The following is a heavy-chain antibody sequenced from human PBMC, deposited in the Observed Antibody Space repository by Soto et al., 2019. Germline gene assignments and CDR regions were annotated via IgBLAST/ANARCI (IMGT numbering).Heavy chain of an antibody. CDR3: ARAGHYYDASGYAD. V-gene: IGHV1-18*01. J-gene: IGHJ4*02. CDR1: GYSFVTSG. CDR2: ISVYNGNT. Sequence: QVKLVQSGTEVKKPGASIKVSCKASGYSFVTSGMTWVRQAPGQGLEWMGWISVYNGNTNYDQKLQDRVTITTDTSTNTAYLEVRNLRSADTAVYYCARAGHYYDASGYADWGQGTLVTVSS. D-gene: IGHD3-22*01.